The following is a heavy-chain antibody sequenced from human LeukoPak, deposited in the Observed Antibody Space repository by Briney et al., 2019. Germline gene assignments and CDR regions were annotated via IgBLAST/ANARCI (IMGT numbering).Heavy chain of an antibody. V-gene: IGHV3-15*01. CDR3: TTDNIVVPATYFDY. CDR2: IKSKTDGGTT. Sequence: GGPLRLSCAASGFTFSNGRMSWFRQAPGKGLEWVCRIKSKTDGGTTDYAAPVKGRFTISRADSNNTLYLQMNSLKTEDTAVYYCTTDNIVVPATYFDYWGQGTLVTVSS. J-gene: IGHJ4*02. CDR1: GFTFSNGR. D-gene: IGHD2-2*01.